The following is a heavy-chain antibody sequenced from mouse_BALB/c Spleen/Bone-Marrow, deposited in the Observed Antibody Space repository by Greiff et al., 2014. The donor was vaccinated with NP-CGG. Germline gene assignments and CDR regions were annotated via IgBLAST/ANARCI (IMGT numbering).Heavy chain of an antibody. D-gene: IGHD2-4*01. Sequence: VHVKQSGPELVKPGASMKISCKASGYSFTGYLMNWVKQSHGKNLEWIGLINPYNGGTRYNQKFKGKATLTVDKSSSTAYMELRSLASEDSAVYYCAGFDYAMDYWGQGTSVTVSS. CDR2: INPYNGGT. V-gene: IGHV1-26*01. CDR3: AGFDYAMDY. J-gene: IGHJ4*01. CDR1: GYSFTGYL.